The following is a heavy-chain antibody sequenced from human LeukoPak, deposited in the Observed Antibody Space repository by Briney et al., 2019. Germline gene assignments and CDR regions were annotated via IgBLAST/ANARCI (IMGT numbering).Heavy chain of an antibody. Sequence: SETLSLTCTVSGGSISSYYWSWIRRPPGKGLEWIGYIYTSGSTNYNPSLKSRVTISVDTSKNQFSLKLSSVTAADTAVYYCARQAAASAYNWFDPWGQGTLVTVSS. CDR3: ARQAAASAYNWFDP. J-gene: IGHJ5*02. V-gene: IGHV4-59*08. D-gene: IGHD6-25*01. CDR2: IYTSGST. CDR1: GGSISSYY.